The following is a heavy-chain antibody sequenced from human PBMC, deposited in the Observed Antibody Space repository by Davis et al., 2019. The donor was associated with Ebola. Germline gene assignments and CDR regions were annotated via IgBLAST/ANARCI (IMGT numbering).Heavy chain of an antibody. CDR2: IYYSGST. D-gene: IGHD4-17*01. CDR1: GGSFSGYY. Sequence: PSETLSLTCAVYGGSFSGYYWSWIRQPPGKGLEWIGYIYYSGSTNYNPSLKSRVTISVDTSKNQFSLKLSSVTAADTAVYYCARYGSRPYYYYGMDVWGKGTTVTVSS. CDR3: ARYGSRPYYYYGMDV. V-gene: IGHV4-59*01. J-gene: IGHJ6*04.